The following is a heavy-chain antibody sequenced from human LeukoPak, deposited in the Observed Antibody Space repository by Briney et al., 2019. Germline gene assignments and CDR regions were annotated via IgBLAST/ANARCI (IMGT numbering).Heavy chain of an antibody. CDR3: ARNWNYEVNNWFDP. V-gene: IGHV3-48*01. J-gene: IGHJ5*02. Sequence: GGSLRLSCAASGFTFSSYSMNWVRQAPGKGLEWVSYISGRSITIYYADSVKGRFTISRDNAKNSLYLQMNSLRAEDTAVYYCARNWNYEVNNWFDPWGQGTLVTVSS. CDR1: GFTFSSYS. CDR2: ISGRSITI. D-gene: IGHD1-7*01.